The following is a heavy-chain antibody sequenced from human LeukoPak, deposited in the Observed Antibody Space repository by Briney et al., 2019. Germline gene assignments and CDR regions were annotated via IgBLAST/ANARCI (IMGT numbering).Heavy chain of an antibody. CDR3: ARHEIVVVPAALDY. CDR2: IYYSGST. V-gene: IGHV4-59*08. CDR1: GGSISSYY. Sequence: SETLSLTCTVSGGSISSYYWSWIRQPPGKGLEWIGYIYYSGSTNYNPSLKSRVTISVDTSKNQFSLELSSVTAADTAVYYCARHEIVVVPAALDYWGQGTLVTVSS. D-gene: IGHD2-2*01. J-gene: IGHJ4*02.